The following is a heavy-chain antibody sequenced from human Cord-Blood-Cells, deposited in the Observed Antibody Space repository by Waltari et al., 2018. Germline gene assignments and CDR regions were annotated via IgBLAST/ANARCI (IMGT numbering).Heavy chain of an antibody. CDR1: GYTFTGYY. D-gene: IGHD3-10*01. V-gene: IGHV1-2*04. CDR3: ARDMESGGAFDI. J-gene: IGHJ3*02. CDR2: INPNSGGT. Sequence: QVQLVQSGAVVKKPGASVKVSCKASGYTFTGYYMHWVRQAPGQGIEWMGWINPNSGGTNYAQKFQGWVTMTRHTSISTAYMELSRLRSDDTAVYYCARDMESGGAFDIWGQGTMVTVSS.